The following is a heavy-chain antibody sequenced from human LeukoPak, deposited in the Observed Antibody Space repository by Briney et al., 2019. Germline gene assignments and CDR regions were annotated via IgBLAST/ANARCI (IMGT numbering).Heavy chain of an antibody. D-gene: IGHD2/OR15-2a*01. J-gene: IGHJ4*02. CDR2: INPNSGGT. Sequence: ASVKASCKASGYTFTGYYMHWVRQAPGQGLEWMGWINPNSGGTNYAQKFQDRVTMTRDTSISTAYMELSRLRSDDTAVYYCARDTTITAFDYWGQGTLVTVSS. CDR1: GYTFTGYY. CDR3: ARDTTITAFDY. V-gene: IGHV1-2*02.